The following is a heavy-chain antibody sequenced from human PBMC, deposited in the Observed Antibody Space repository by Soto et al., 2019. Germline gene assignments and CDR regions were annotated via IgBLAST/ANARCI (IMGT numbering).Heavy chain of an antibody. CDR2: ISYDGSNK. Sequence: QVQLVESGGGVVQPGRSLRLSCAASGFTFSHYGIHWVRQAPGKGLEWLAVISYDGSNKHYADSVKGRFTVARDNSKNTLYQQMNNLRAEDTAVYFCARYSGKYQGPIDYWGQGTLVTVSS. D-gene: IGHD1-26*01. CDR1: GFTFSHYG. CDR3: ARYSGKYQGPIDY. V-gene: IGHV3-30*03. J-gene: IGHJ4*02.